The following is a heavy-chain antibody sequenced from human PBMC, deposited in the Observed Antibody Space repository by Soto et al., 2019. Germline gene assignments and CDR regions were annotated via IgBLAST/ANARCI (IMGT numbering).Heavy chain of an antibody. Sequence: RGSLRLSCAASGFTFSDYYMSWIRQAPGKGLEWVSYISSSSSYTNYADSVKGRFTISRDNAKNSLYLQMNSLRAEDTAVYYCARGGSSSWWDFDYWGQGTLVTVSS. V-gene: IGHV3-11*06. D-gene: IGHD6-13*01. J-gene: IGHJ4*02. CDR3: ARGGSSSWWDFDY. CDR2: ISSSSSYT. CDR1: GFTFSDYY.